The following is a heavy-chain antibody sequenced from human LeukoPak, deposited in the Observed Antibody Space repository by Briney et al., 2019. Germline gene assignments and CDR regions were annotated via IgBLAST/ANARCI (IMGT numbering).Heavy chain of an antibody. CDR2: ISGSGGST. D-gene: IGHD3-22*01. CDR3: AKDLEITMIVVVIPSPFDY. V-gene: IGHV3-23*01. J-gene: IGHJ4*02. CDR1: GFTFSSYA. Sequence: GGSLRLSCAASGFTFSSYAMSWVRQAPGKGLEWVSAISGSGGSTYYADSVKGRFTISRDNSKNTLYLQMNSLRAEGTAVYYCAKDLEITMIVVVIPSPFDYWGQGTLVTVSS.